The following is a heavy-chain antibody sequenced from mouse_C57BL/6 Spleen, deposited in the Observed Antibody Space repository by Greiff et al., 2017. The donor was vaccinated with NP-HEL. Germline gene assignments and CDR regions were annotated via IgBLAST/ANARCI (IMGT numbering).Heavy chain of an antibody. CDR2: ISYDGSN. D-gene: IGHD3-2*02. V-gene: IGHV3-6*01. J-gene: IGHJ4*01. Sequence: EVKLVESGPGLVKPSQSLSLTCSVTGYSITSGYYWNWIRQFPGNKLEWMGYISYDGSNNYNPSLKNRISITRDTTKNQFFLKLNSVTTEDTATYYCARVQLRGPMDYWGQGTSVTVSS. CDR3: ARVQLRGPMDY. CDR1: GYSITSGYY.